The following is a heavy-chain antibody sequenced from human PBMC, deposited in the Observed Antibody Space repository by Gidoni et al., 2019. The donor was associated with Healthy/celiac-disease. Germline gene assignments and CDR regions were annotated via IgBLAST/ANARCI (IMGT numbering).Heavy chain of an antibody. CDR2: INHSGST. D-gene: IGHD3-10*01. CDR1: GGSCSGYY. V-gene: IGHV4-34*01. J-gene: IGHJ3*02. Sequence: QVQLQQWGAGLLKPSETLSLTCAVYGGSCSGYYWSWIRQPPGKGLEWIGEINHSGSTNSNPSLKSRVTISVDTSKNQVALKLRSVTAADTAVYYCARAPLGRRRAFDIWGQGTMVTVAS. CDR3: ARAPLGRRRAFDI.